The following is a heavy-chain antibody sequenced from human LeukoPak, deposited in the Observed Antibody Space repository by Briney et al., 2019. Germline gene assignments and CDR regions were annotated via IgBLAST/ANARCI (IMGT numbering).Heavy chain of an antibody. CDR1: DYSISSGYY. D-gene: IGHD3-10*01. Sequence: SETLSLTCTVSDYSISSGYYWGWIRQPPGRGLEWIGSIYHTGSTNYNPSLKSRVTISVDTSKNQFSLKLSSVTAADTAVYYCARVRGSGKLTYYYYYYYMDVWGKGTTVTVSS. CDR3: ARVRGSGKLTYYYYYYYMDV. CDR2: IYHTGST. J-gene: IGHJ6*03. V-gene: IGHV4-38-2*02.